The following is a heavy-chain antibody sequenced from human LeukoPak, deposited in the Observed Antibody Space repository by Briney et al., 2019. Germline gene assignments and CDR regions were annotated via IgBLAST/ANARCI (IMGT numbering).Heavy chain of an antibody. CDR2: INSDGSST. V-gene: IGHV3-74*01. CDR3: ARVDYDSSGYYPSFFDY. J-gene: IGHJ4*02. Sequence: PGGSLRLSCAASGFTFSNYWMHWVRQAPGKGLVWVSRINSDGSSTSYADSVKGRFTISRDNAKNTLYLQMNSLRAEDTAVYYCARVDYDSSGYYPSFFDYWGQGTLVTVSS. D-gene: IGHD3-22*01. CDR1: GFTFSNYW.